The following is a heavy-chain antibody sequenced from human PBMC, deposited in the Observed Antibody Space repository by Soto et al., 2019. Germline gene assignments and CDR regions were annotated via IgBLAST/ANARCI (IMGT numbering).Heavy chain of an antibody. Sequence: SVKVSCKASGGTFSRYAVSWVRQAPGQGLEWMGGIIPGLGTINYAQRFQGRVTITADESTSTAYMELSSLRSEDTAVYYCARDGLIRGAIIGNFDYWGQGTLVTVSS. V-gene: IGHV1-69*13. CDR3: ARDGLIRGAIIGNFDY. J-gene: IGHJ4*02. CDR1: GGTFSRYA. D-gene: IGHD3-10*01. CDR2: IIPGLGTI.